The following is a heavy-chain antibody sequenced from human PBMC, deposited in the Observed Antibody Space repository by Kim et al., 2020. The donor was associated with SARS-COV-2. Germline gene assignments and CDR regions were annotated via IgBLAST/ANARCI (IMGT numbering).Heavy chain of an antibody. Sequence: ASVKVSCKASGYTFTSYGISWVRQAPGQGLEWMGWISAYNGNTNYAQKLQGRVTMTTDTSTSTAYMELRSLRSDDTAVYYCASWDTSWPGWRSELDAFDIWGQGTMVTVSS. CDR3: ASWDTSWPGWRSELDAFDI. CDR2: ISAYNGNT. D-gene: IGHD2-2*01. V-gene: IGHV1-18*01. CDR1: GYTFTSYG. J-gene: IGHJ3*02.